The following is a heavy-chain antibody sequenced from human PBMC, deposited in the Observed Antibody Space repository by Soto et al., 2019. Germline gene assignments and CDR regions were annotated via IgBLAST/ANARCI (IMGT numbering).Heavy chain of an antibody. J-gene: IGHJ4*02. CDR2: IYPGDSDT. D-gene: IGHD3-10*01. CDR3: ARKFAPEFFDS. CDR1: GYAFSTYW. Sequence: GESLKISCKGSGYAFSTYWIAWVRQMPGKGLEWMGIIYPGDSDTKYSPAFQGQVTISADKSINTAYLQWTSLEASDTAMYYCARKFAPEFFDSWGQGTLVTVSS. V-gene: IGHV5-51*01.